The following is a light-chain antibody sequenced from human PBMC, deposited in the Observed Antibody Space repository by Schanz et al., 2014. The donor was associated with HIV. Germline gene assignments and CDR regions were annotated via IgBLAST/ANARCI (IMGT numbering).Light chain of an antibody. Sequence: QSALTQPASVSGSPGQSITISCAGTSGDIGTFAAVSWYQQHPDRAPRLLIYGVTSRPSGISSRFSGSASGNTASLTISGLQAEDEADYYCSSYTTTSTYVFGAGTKLTVL. CDR2: GVT. J-gene: IGLJ1*01. V-gene: IGLV2-14*03. CDR1: SGDIGTFAA. CDR3: SSYTTTSTYV.